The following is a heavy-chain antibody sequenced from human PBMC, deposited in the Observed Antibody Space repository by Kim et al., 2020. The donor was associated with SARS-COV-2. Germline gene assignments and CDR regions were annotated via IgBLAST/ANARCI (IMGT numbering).Heavy chain of an antibody. D-gene: IGHD2-8*02. J-gene: IGHJ1*01. CDR3: ARGGYCTGGVCYSHFQH. CDR2: IYYSGST. Sequence: SETLSLTCTVSGGSVSSGSYYWSWIRQPPGKGLEWIGYIYYSGSTNYNPSLKSRVTISVDTSKNQFSLKLSSVTAADTAVYYCARGGYCTGGVCYSHFQHWGQGTLVTVSS. V-gene: IGHV4-61*01. CDR1: GGSVSSGSYY.